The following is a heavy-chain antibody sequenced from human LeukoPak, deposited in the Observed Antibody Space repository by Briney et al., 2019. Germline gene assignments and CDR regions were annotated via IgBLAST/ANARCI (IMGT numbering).Heavy chain of an antibody. Sequence: GGSLRLSCAGSGFTFGGYGMHWVRQTPGKGLEWVAVIADDGSRAFYADSVKGRFTISRDNSKNTMSVQMDDLRAEDTAVYYCTRYNNDHFDYWGQGTLVTVSS. V-gene: IGHV3-33*01. CDR1: GFTFGGYG. J-gene: IGHJ4*02. CDR3: TRYNNDHFDY. CDR2: IADDGSRA. D-gene: IGHD1-14*01.